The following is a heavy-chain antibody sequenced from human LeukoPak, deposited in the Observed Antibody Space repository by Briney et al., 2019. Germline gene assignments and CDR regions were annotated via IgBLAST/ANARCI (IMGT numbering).Heavy chain of an antibody. J-gene: IGHJ4*02. Sequence: ASVKVSCKASGYTFTSYYMHWVRQAPGQGLEWMGIINPSGGSTSYAQKFQGRVTMTRDTSTSTVYMELSSLRSEDTAVYYCARDNAPADSSTSSLHFDYWGQGTLVTVSS. CDR2: INPSGGST. D-gene: IGHD3-22*01. CDR1: GYTFTSYY. CDR3: ARDNAPADSSTSSLHFDY. V-gene: IGHV1-46*01.